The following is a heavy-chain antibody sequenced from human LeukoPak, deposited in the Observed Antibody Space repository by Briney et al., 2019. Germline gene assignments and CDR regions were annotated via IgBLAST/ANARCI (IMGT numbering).Heavy chain of an antibody. V-gene: IGHV5-51*01. D-gene: IGHD1-26*01. Sequence: LGESLKISCQGSGYSFTNYWIAWVRQMPGKGLEGRGIIYPVDSDTRYRPSFQGQVTISTAKSISTAYLQWSSLKASDTAMYYCARRHGGSSWSPYYFDYWGQGTLVTVSS. CDR2: IYPVDSDT. J-gene: IGHJ4*02. CDR3: ARRHGGSSWSPYYFDY. CDR1: GYSFTNYW.